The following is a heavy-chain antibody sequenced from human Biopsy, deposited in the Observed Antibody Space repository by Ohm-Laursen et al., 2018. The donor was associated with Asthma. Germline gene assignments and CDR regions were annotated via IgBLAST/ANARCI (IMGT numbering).Heavy chain of an antibody. CDR3: ARKAGSCISRTCYSLDF. D-gene: IGHD2-2*01. J-gene: IGHJ4*02. Sequence: EASVKVSCKSLGGTFNTYVIGWVRQAPGQGLEWMGGINSVFGTITYPQKFQDRVTITADDSTSTVYMELSSLRSEDTAVYYCARKAGSCISRTCYSLDFWGQGTLVTVSS. CDR2: INSVFGTI. V-gene: IGHV1-69*13. CDR1: GGTFNTYV.